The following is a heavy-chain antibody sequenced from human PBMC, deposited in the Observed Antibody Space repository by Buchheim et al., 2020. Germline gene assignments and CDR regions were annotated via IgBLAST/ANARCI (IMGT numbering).Heavy chain of an antibody. J-gene: IGHJ6*02. CDR1: GFTFSSYS. V-gene: IGHV3-48*01. D-gene: IGHD6-6*01. CDR2: ISSSSSPI. CDR3: ARGGPYSSSSSYYYYYYGVDV. Sequence: EVQLVESGGGLAQPGGSLRLSCAASGFTFSSYSMKWVRQAPGKGLEWVSYISSSSSPIYYADSVKGRFTLSRDNAKNSLSLQMHSLRAEDTAVYYCARGGPYSSSSSYYYYYYGVDVWGQGTT.